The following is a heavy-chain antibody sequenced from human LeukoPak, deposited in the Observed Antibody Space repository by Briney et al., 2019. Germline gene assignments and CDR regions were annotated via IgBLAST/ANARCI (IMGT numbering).Heavy chain of an antibody. J-gene: IGHJ4*02. CDR1: GYTFTGYY. D-gene: IGHD3-3*01. CDR2: INPNSGGT. CDR3: ARDLEAYYDFWSGYCPPSGTDY. Sequence: ASVKVSCKASGYTFTGYYMHWVRQAPGQGLEWMGWINPNSGGTNYAQKFQGRVTMTRDTSISTAYMELSRLRSDDTAVYYCARDLEAYYDFWSGYCPPSGTDYWGQGTLVTVSS. V-gene: IGHV1-2*02.